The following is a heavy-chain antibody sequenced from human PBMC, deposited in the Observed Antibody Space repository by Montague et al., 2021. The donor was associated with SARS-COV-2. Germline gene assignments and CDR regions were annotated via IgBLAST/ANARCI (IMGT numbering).Heavy chain of an antibody. V-gene: IGHV6-1*01. CDR2: TYYRSMWKS. D-gene: IGHD6-13*01. Sequence: CAISGDSVSSNSATWNWNRQSPSRGLERLGRTYYRSMWKSDYARSVKSRIAINPDTSKNQFSLQLSSVTPEDTALYYCVRGIEAAGSYDYWGQGTLVTVSS. CDR1: GDSVSSNSAT. J-gene: IGHJ4*02. CDR3: VRGIEAAGSYDY.